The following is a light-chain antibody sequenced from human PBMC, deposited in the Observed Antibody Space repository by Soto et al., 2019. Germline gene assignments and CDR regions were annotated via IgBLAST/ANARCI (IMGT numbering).Light chain of an antibody. J-gene: IGKJ5*01. CDR1: RNINTY. V-gene: IGKV1-39*01. CDR3: QQLHDYPIT. CDR2: GAS. Sequence: DIQMAQSPSSLSASVGDTITITCRASRNINTYLNWYQQKPGKAPKLLIFGASSLQSGVPSRFSGSGSRTDFTLTISSLQPEDFATYYCQQLHDYPITFGQGTRLEI.